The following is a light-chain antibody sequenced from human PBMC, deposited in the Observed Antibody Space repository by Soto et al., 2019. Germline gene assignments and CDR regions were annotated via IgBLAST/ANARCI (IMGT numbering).Light chain of an antibody. J-gene: IGLJ1*01. CDR3: QVWDSSSDPYV. Sequence: SYELTQPPSVSVAPGKTARITCGGSNIGSKSVHWYQQKPGQAPVLVIYYDSDRPSGIPERFSGSNFGNTATLTISRVEAGDEADYYCQVWDSSSDPYVFGTGTKLTVL. CDR1: NIGSKS. V-gene: IGLV3-21*04. CDR2: YDS.